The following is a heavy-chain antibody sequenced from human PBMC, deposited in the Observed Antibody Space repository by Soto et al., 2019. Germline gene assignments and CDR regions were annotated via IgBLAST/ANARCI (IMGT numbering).Heavy chain of an antibody. D-gene: IGHD2-2*02. J-gene: IGHJ6*02. CDR3: ARGLPEIPGINYYYYGMDV. CDR2: INSDGSST. Sequence: EVQLVESGGGLVQPGGSLRLSCAASGFTFSSYWMHWVRQAPGKGLVWVSRINSDGSSTSYADSVKGRFTISRDNAKNTLYLQMNSLRAEDTAVYYCARGLPEIPGINYYYYGMDVWGQGTTVTVSS. V-gene: IGHV3-74*01. CDR1: GFTFSSYW.